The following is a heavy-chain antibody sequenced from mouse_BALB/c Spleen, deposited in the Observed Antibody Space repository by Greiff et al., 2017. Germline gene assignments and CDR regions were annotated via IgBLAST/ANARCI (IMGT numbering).Heavy chain of an antibody. CDR2: IYPGNSDT. V-gene: IGHV1-5*01. Sequence: EVQLQQSGTVLARPGASVKMSCKASGYTFTSYWMYWVKQRPGQGLEWIGAIYPGNSDTSNNRKFKGKAKLTEVTSTSTAYMELSSLTNEDSAVYYCKGDDYDGGFAYWGQGTLVTVSA. CDR1: GYTFTSYW. J-gene: IGHJ3*01. D-gene: IGHD2-4*01. CDR3: KGDDYDGGFAY.